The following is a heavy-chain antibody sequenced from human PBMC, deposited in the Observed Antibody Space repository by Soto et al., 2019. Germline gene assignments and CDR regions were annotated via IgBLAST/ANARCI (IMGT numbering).Heavy chain of an antibody. CDR1: GGTFSSYA. D-gene: IGHD6-6*01. CDR2: IIPIFGTA. J-gene: IGHJ6*02. V-gene: IGHV1-69*13. Sequence: SVKVSCKASGGTFSSYAISWVRQAPGQGLEWMGGIIPIFGTANYAQKFQGRVTITADESTSTAYMELSSLRSEDTAVYYCARFGSPHKTKVARPGPGRMDVWGQGTPVTVSS. CDR3: ARFGSPHKTKVARPGPGRMDV.